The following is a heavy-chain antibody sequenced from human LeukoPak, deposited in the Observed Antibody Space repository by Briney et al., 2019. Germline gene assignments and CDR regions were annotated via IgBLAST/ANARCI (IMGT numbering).Heavy chain of an antibody. CDR3: AREGIVVVPAAMPPIRPDYYYYGMDV. V-gene: IGHV3-30-3*01. D-gene: IGHD2-2*01. J-gene: IGHJ6*02. CDR2: ISYDGSNK. Sequence: GGSLRLSCAASGFTLSSYAMHWVRQAPGKGLEWVAVISYDGSNKYYADSVKGRFTISRDNSKNTLYLQMNSLRAEDTAVYYCAREGIVVVPAAMPPIRPDYYYYGMDVWGQGTTVTVSS. CDR1: GFTLSSYA.